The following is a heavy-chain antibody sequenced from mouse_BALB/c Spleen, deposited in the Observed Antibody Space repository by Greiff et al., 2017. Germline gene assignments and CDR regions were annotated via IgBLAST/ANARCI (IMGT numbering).Heavy chain of an antibody. CDR3: ARCLYPPYAMDY. CDR1: GFNIKDTY. J-gene: IGHJ4*01. CDR2: IDPANGNT. Sequence: EVKLQQSGAELVKPGASVKLSCTASGFNIKDTYMHWVKQRPEQGLEWIGRIDPANGNTKYDPKFQGKATITADTSSNTAYLQLSSLTSEDTAVYYCARCLYPPYAMDYWGQGTSVTVSS. D-gene: IGHD6-1*01. V-gene: IGHV14-3*02.